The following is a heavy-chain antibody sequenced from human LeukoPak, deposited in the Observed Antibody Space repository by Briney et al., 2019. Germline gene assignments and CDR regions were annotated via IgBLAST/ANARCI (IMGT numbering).Heavy chain of an antibody. J-gene: IGHJ4*02. CDR2: LYNSGST. Sequence: SHTLSLTYAVSGHPISVYYWSWIRQPPAKGREWIGYLYNSGSTNYNPSLKSRLTISVDTSKNQFSLKLSSVTAADTAVYYCARDRELGYWGQGTLVTVSS. CDR3: ARDRELGY. CDR1: GHPISVYY. D-gene: IGHD3-10*01. V-gene: IGHV4-59*01.